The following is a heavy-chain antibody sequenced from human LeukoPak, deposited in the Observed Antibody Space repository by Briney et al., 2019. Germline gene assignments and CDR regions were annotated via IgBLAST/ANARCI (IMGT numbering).Heavy chain of an antibody. V-gene: IGHV3-21*01. J-gene: IGHJ4*02. CDR2: ISSSSSYI. CDR3: ARGNYDILTGYRRGDFDY. D-gene: IGHD3-9*01. CDR1: GFTFSSYS. Sequence: PGGSLRLSCAASGFTFSSYSMNWVRQAPGKGLEWVSSISSSSSYIYYADSVKGRFTISRDNAKNSLYLQMNSLRAEDTAVYYCARGNYDILTGYRRGDFDYWGQGTLVTVSS.